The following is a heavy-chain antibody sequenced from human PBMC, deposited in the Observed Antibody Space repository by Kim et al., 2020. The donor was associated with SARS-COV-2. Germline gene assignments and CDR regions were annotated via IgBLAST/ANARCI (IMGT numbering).Heavy chain of an antibody. CDR1: GFTFSSYS. CDR2: ISSSSSYI. D-gene: IGHD2-2*01. CDR3: ARDLYQLLPYFDY. J-gene: IGHJ4*02. Sequence: GGSLRLSCAASGFTFSSYSMNWVRQAPGKGLEWVSSISSSSSYIYYADSVKGRFTISRDNAKNSLYLQMNSLRAEDTAVYYCARDLYQLLPYFDYWGQGTLVTVSS. V-gene: IGHV3-21*01.